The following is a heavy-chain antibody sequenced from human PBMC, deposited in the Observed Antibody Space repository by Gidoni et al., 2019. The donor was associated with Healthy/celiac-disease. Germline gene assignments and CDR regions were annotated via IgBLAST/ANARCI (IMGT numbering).Heavy chain of an antibody. D-gene: IGHD3-9*01. CDR2: ISYDGSNK. CDR3: AKDAPYYDILTGYYKGGWFDP. V-gene: IGHV3-30*18. J-gene: IGHJ5*02. CDR1: GFTFSSYG. Sequence: QVQLVESGGGVVQPGRSLRLSCAASGFTFSSYGTHLVRQAPGKGLEWVAVISYDGSNKYYADSVKGRFTISRDNSKNTLYLQMNSLRAEDTAVYYCAKDAPYYDILTGYYKGGWFDPWGQGTLVTVSS.